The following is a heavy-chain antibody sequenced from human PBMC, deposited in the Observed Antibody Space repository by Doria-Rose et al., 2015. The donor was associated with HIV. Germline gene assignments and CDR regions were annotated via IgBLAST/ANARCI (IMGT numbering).Heavy chain of an antibody. Sequence: QVTLKESGPVLVKPTETLTLTCTVSGVSLSSPAMGVSWIRQPPGKALEWLANIFSDDERSYKTSLKSRLTISRGTSKSQVVLTMTDMVPVDTATYYCARIKSSRWYHKYYFDFWGQGTLVIVSA. CDR1: GVSLSSPAMG. V-gene: IGHV2-26*01. D-gene: IGHD6-13*01. J-gene: IGHJ4*02. CDR2: IFSDDER. CDR3: ARIKSSRWYHKYYFDF.